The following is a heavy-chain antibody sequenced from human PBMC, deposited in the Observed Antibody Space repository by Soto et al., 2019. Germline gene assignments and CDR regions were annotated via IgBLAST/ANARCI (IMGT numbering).Heavy chain of an antibody. CDR2: IIPIFGTA. V-gene: IGHV1-69*01. D-gene: IGHD6-6*01. CDR3: ARGDGIAARRALGVYYYGMDV. Sequence: QVQLVQSGAEVKKPGSSVKVSCKASGGTFSSYAISWVRQAPGQGLEWMGGIIPIFGTANYAQKFQGRVTITADESTSTAYMEQSSLRSEDTAVYYCARGDGIAARRALGVYYYGMDVWGQGTTVTVSS. J-gene: IGHJ6*02. CDR1: GGTFSSYA.